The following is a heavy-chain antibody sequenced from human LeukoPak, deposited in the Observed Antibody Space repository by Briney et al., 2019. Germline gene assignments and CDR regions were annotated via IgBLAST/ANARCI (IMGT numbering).Heavy chain of an antibody. D-gene: IGHD6-13*01. V-gene: IGHV1-24*01. J-gene: IGHJ4*02. Sequence: ASVKVSRKVSGYTLTELSMHWVRQAPGKGLEWMGGFDPEDGETIYAQKFQGRVTMTEDTSTDTAYMELSSLRSEDTAVYYCATILVGQQLVGIFSYWGQGTLVTVSS. CDR3: ATILVGQQLVGIFSY. CDR1: GYTLTELS. CDR2: FDPEDGET.